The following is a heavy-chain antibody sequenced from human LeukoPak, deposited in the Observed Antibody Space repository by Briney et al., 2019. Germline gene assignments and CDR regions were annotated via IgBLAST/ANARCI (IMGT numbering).Heavy chain of an antibody. CDR3: AKHDSSGWYSTDYYGMDV. V-gene: IGHV3-23*01. CDR2: LSGSGGST. D-gene: IGHD6-19*01. Sequence: GGSLRLSCEASGFTFGNYAMNWVRQAPGKGPEWVSVLSGSGGSTYYADSVKGRFTISRDNSKNTLYLQMNSLRAEDTAVYYCAKHDSSGWYSTDYYGMDVWGQGTTVTVSS. CDR1: GFTFGNYA. J-gene: IGHJ6*02.